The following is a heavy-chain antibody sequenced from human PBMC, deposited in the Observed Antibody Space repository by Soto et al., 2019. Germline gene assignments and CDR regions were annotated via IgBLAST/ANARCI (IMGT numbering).Heavy chain of an antibody. J-gene: IGHJ4*02. Sequence: GGSLRLSCAASGSTFSNAWMSWVRQAPGKGLEWVGRIKSKTDGGTTDYAAPVKGRFTISRDDSKNTLYLQMNSLKTEDTAVYYCTTDPTVTTNDYWGQGTLVTVSS. CDR1: GSTFSNAW. CDR3: TTDPTVTTNDY. D-gene: IGHD4-17*01. CDR2: IKSKTDGGTT. V-gene: IGHV3-15*01.